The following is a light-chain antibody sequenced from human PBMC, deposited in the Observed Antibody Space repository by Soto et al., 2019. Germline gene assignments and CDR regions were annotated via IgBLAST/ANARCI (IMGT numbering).Light chain of an antibody. Sequence: DIQMTQSPSSLSASVGDRVTITCRASQSISSYLNWYQQKPGKDPKLLIYAASSLQSGAPSRFSGSGSRTDFTLPISSLQPEYFATDYCQHISSTPRTFGQGTKQDIK. CDR1: QSISSY. CDR3: QHISSTPRT. J-gene: IGKJ2*01. CDR2: AAS. V-gene: IGKV1-39*01.